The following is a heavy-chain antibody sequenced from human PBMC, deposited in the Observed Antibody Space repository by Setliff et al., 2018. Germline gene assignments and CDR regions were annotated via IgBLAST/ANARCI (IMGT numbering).Heavy chain of an antibody. D-gene: IGHD1-26*01. CDR3: ARDRRIVGARHAFDI. CDR1: GYSISSGYY. CDR2: IYYSGST. V-gene: IGHV4-38-2*02. J-gene: IGHJ3*02. Sequence: SETLSLTCTVSGYSISSGYYWGWIRQPPGKGLEWIGCIYYSGSTYYNPSLKSRVTISVDTSKNQFSLKLSSVTAADTAVYYCARDRRIVGARHAFDIWGQGTMVTVSS.